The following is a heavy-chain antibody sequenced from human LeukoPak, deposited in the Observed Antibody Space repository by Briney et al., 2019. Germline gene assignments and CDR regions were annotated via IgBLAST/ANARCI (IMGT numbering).Heavy chain of an antibody. CDR2: SYHGGST. Sequence: PSGTLSLTCAVSGGSISSSNWWSWVRQPPGKGLEWIGESYHGGSTNYNPSLKSRVTISLDKSKNYFSLRLSSVTAADTAVYYCARDSGGFDYYGMDVWGQGTTVTVSS. CDR1: GGSISSSNW. CDR3: ARDSGGFDYYGMDV. V-gene: IGHV4-4*02. J-gene: IGHJ6*02. D-gene: IGHD3-10*01.